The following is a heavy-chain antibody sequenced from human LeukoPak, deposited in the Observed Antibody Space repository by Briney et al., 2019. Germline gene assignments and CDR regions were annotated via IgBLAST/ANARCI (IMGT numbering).Heavy chain of an antibody. CDR1: GFTFSSYA. CDR2: INGSGGST. V-gene: IGHV3-23*01. J-gene: IGHJ4*02. Sequence: PGGSLRLSCAASGFTFSSYAMSWVRQAPGKGMEWVSGINGSGGSTYYADSVEGRFTISRDNSKNTLYLQMNSLRAEDTAVYYCAKWGGGSNIYHYRSGETWSPRFDYWGQGTLVTVSS. CDR3: AKWGGGSNIYHYRSGETWSPRFDY. D-gene: IGHD2-15*01.